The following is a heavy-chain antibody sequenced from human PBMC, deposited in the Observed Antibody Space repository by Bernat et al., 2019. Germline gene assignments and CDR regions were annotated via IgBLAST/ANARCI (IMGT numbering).Heavy chain of an antibody. CDR1: GFTFSSYG. CDR3: AGGPGGDAFDI. CDR2: IWYDGSNK. V-gene: IGHV3-33*01. D-gene: IGHD3-10*01. Sequence: QVQLVESGGGVVQPGRSLRLSCAASGFTFSSYGMHWVRQAPGKGLEWVAVIWYDGSNKYYADSVKGRFTISRDNSKNTLYLQMNSLRAEDAAVYCGAGGPGGDAFDIWGQGTMVTVSS. J-gene: IGHJ3*02.